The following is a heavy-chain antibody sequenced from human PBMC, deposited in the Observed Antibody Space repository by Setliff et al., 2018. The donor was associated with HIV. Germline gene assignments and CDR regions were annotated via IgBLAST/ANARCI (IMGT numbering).Heavy chain of an antibody. CDR2: IYSDGST. Sequence: QPGGSLRLSCEASGFTVSRSYMAWVRQAPGKGLEWVSTIYSDGSTYHRDSVKGRFTLSRDNSKNTVYLQVGSLRPDDTSMYYCARSRPHNSALDYWGQGTLVTVSA. D-gene: IGHD6-25*01. CDR3: ARSRPHNSALDY. V-gene: IGHV3-66*02. CDR1: GFTVSRSY. J-gene: IGHJ4*02.